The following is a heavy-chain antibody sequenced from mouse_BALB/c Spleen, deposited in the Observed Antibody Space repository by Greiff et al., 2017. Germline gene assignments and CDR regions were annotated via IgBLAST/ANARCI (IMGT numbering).Heavy chain of an antibody. D-gene: IGHD1-2*01. V-gene: IGHV2-9*02. J-gene: IGHJ4*01. CDR1: GFSLTSYG. CDR2: IWAGGST. Sequence: VMLVESGPGLVAPSQSLSITCTVSGFSLTSYGVHWVRQPPGKGLEWLGVIWAGGSTNYNSALMSRLSISKDNSKSQVFLKMNSLQTDDTAMYYCAREGITTATAMDYWGQGTSVTVSS. CDR3: AREGITTATAMDY.